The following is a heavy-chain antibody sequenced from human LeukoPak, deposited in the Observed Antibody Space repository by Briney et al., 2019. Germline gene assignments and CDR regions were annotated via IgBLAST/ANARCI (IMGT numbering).Heavy chain of an antibody. D-gene: IGHD3-22*01. CDR3: ARINPAYYYDSSGYSEYYFDY. Sequence: ASVKVSCKASGYTFTSYYMHWVRQAPGQGLEWMGIISPSGGSTSYAQKFQGRVTMTRDTSTSTVYMGLSSLRSEDTAVYYCARINPAYYYDSSGYSEYYFDYWGQGTLVTVSS. CDR2: ISPSGGST. V-gene: IGHV1-46*01. CDR1: GYTFTSYY. J-gene: IGHJ4*02.